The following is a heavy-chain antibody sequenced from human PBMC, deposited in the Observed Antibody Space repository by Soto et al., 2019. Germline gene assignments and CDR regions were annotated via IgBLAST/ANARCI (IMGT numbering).Heavy chain of an antibody. D-gene: IGHD6-13*01. CDR3: AKGLRISAAGPYYSYGMDV. Sequence: PGGALRLSCASSGITFSANAMSWVRQAPGKGLECVSEISGSGGSTYYAESVKGRFTTSTDNSRNPLYLQMNSLRAEDTAVYYCAKGLRISAAGPYYSYGMDVWGQGTTVTVS. V-gene: IGHV3-23*01. J-gene: IGHJ6*02. CDR2: ISGSGGST. CDR1: GITFSANA.